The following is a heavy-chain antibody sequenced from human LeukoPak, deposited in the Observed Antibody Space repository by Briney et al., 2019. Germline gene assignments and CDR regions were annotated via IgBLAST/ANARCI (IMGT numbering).Heavy chain of an antibody. CDR3: ARDYCSSTSCYTGSMDV. CDR1: GFTFSTYN. D-gene: IGHD2-2*02. J-gene: IGHJ6*04. CDR2: ISSGSGYM. V-gene: IGHV3-21*01. Sequence: GGSLSLSCAASGFTFSTYNRIWVRQAPGKGLEWVSSISSGSGYMYYADSVKGRFTISRDNAKNSLYLQMNSLRAEDTAVYYCARDYCSSTSCYTGSMDVWGKGTTVTVSS.